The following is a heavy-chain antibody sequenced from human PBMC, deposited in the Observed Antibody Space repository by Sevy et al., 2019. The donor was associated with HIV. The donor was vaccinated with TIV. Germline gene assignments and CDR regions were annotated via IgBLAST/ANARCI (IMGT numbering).Heavy chain of an antibody. D-gene: IGHD6-13*01. V-gene: IGHV4-61*02. Sequence: SETLSLTCTVSGGSISSGSYYWSWIRQPAGKGLEWIGRISTSGSTNYNPSLKSRVTMSVDTSKNQFSLKLSSVTAADTAVYYCAKMDSSRLYGMDFWGQGTTVTVSS. J-gene: IGHJ6*01. CDR3: AKMDSSRLYGMDF. CDR1: GGSISSGSYY. CDR2: ISTSGST.